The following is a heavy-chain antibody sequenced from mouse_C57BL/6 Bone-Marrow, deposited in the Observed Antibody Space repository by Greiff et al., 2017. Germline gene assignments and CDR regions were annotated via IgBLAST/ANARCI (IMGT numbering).Heavy chain of an antibody. J-gene: IGHJ1*03. Sequence: DVKLVESGPGLVKPSQSLSLTCSVTGYSITSGYYWNWIRQFPGNKLEWMGYISYDGSNNYNPSLKNRISITRDTSKNQFFLKLKSVTTEDTATYYCAREGIYWYFDVGGTGTTVTVSS. CDR2: ISYDGSN. V-gene: IGHV3-6*01. CDR1: GYSITSGYY. CDR3: AREGIYWYFDV.